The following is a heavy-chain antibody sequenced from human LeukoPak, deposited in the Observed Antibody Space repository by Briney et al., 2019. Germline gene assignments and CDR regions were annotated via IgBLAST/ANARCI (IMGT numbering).Heavy chain of an antibody. CDR1: GYTFTAYY. CDR2: INPNSGGT. CDR3: ASAGRRAFSSSSFGY. Sequence: ASVKVSCKASGYTFTAYYIHWLRQAPGQGLEWMGWINPNSGGTNYAQKFQGRVTMTRDTSISTAYMELSRLRSDDTAVYYCASAGRRAFSSSSFGYWGQGTLVTVSS. D-gene: IGHD6-6*01. J-gene: IGHJ4*02. V-gene: IGHV1-2*02.